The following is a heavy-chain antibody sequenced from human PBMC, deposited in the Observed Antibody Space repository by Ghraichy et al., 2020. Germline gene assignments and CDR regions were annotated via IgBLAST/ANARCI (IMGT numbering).Heavy chain of an antibody. Sequence: SETLSLTCAVYGGSFSGYYWSWIRQPPGKGLEWIGEINHSGSTNYNPSLKSRVTISVDTSKNQFSLKLSSVTAADTAVYYCARGAFFTSGESGVVWDFDYWGQGTLVTVSS. CDR3: ARGAFFTSGESGVVWDFDY. CDR1: GGSFSGYY. V-gene: IGHV4-34*01. D-gene: IGHD3-3*01. J-gene: IGHJ4*02. CDR2: INHSGST.